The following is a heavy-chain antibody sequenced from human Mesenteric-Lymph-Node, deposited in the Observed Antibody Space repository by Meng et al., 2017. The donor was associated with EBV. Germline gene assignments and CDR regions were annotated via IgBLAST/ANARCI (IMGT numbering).Heavy chain of an antibody. V-gene: IGHV3-23*01. CDR3: SNLPYNY. D-gene: IGHD5-24*01. Sequence: EVHLLQPGGGLGQPGGSLRLSCVASGFTFNIYDINWVRQAPGRGLEWVSGISGSGGTTYYADSVKGRFSISRDNSGNTVYLQMNNLRAEDTAVYYCSNLPYNYWGQGTLVTVSS. J-gene: IGHJ4*01. CDR2: ISGSGGTT. CDR1: GFTFNIYD.